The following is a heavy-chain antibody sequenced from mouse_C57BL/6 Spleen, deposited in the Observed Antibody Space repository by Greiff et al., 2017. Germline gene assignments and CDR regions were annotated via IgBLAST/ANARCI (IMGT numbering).Heavy chain of an antibody. Sequence: DVQLQESGPGLVKPSQSLSLTCSATGYSITSGYYWNWIRQFPGNKLEWMGYISYDGSNNYNPTLKNRISITRDTSKNPYFLTLNAVTTEDTATYYGARAPFGYYGSSCGYFDYWGQGTTLTVSS. J-gene: IGHJ2*01. CDR2: ISYDGSN. CDR1: GYSITSGYY. D-gene: IGHD1-1*01. CDR3: ARAPFGYYGSSCGYFDY. V-gene: IGHV3-6*01.